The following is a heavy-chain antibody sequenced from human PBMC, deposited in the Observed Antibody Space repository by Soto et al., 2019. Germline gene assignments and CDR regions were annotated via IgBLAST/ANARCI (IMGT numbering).Heavy chain of an antibody. CDR1: GGTFSSYA. Sequence: VKVSCKASGGTFSSYAISWVRQAPGQGLEWMGGIIPIFGTANYAQKFQGRVTITADESTSTAYMELSSLRSEDTAVYYCARDNTGAHTRYGMDFWGQGTKVTVSS. D-gene: IGHD7-27*01. CDR2: IIPIFGTA. J-gene: IGHJ6*02. V-gene: IGHV1-69*13. CDR3: ARDNTGAHTRYGMDF.